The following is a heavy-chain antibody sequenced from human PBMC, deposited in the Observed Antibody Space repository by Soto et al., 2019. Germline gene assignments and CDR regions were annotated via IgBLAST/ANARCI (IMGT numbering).Heavy chain of an antibody. D-gene: IGHD6-13*01. CDR3: AKVDVSTAGSFDY. Sequence: RLSCVASGFTFSRHGLSWVRQAPGKGLEWVSTINPSGDSTFYADSVKGRFTISRDNSKNTVYLQMNSLSVGDTAVYLCAKVDVSTAGSFDYWGQGALVTVS. J-gene: IGHJ4*02. CDR2: INPSGDST. CDR1: GFTFSRHG. V-gene: IGHV3-23*01.